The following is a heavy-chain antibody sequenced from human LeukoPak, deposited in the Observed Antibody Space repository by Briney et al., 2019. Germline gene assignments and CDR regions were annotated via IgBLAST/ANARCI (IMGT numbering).Heavy chain of an antibody. V-gene: IGHV4-34*01. D-gene: IGHD4-23*01. CDR3: ARALDYGGNRSFDY. Sequence: SETLSLTCAVYGGSFSGYYWSWIRQPPGKGLEWIGEINHSGSTNYNPSLKSRVTISVDTSKNQFSLKLSSVTAADTAVYYCARALDYGGNRSFDYWGQGTLVTVSS. CDR1: GGSFSGYY. CDR2: INHSGST. J-gene: IGHJ4*02.